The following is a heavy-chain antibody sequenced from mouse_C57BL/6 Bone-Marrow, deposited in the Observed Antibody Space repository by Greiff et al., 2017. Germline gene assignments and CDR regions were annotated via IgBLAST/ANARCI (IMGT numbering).Heavy chain of an antibody. CDR1: GYTFTSYW. Sequence: QVQLQQPGAALVMPGASVKLSCKASGYTFTSYWMHWVKQRPGQGLEWIGRIHPNSGSTNYNEKFKSKATLTVDKSSSTAYMQLSSLTSEDAAVYYCARSPCFLDVWGAGTTVTVSS. CDR2: IHPNSGST. J-gene: IGHJ1*01. CDR3: ARSPCFLDV. V-gene: IGHV1-64*01.